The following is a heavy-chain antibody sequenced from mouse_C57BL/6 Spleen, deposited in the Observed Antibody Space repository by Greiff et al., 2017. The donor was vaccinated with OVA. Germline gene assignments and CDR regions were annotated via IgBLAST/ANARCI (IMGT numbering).Heavy chain of an antibody. CDR3: ARDAGEYYDYERYAMDH. V-gene: IGHV7-1*01. CDR1: GFTFSDFY. CDR2: SRNKANDYTT. J-gene: IGHJ4*01. Sequence: EVQRVESGGGLVQSGRSLRLSYATSGFTFSDFYMEWVRQAPGKGLEWIAASRNKANDYTTEYSASVKGRFIVSRDTSQSILYLQMNALRAEDTAIYYCARDAGEYYDYERYAMDHWGQGTSVTVSS. D-gene: IGHD2-4*01.